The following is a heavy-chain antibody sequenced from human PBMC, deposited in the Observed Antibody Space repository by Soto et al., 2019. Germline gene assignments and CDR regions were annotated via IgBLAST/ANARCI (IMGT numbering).Heavy chain of an antibody. CDR2: IDPLDSNT. Sequence: GESLKISCKASGYIRNTDWISWVRQTPGKGLEWIGRIDPLDSNTKYSPSFEGRVNISADRSIATAYLHWTSLETSDTATYYCSRRHVVMVAEESGGQGTLVNVS. CDR1: GYIRNTDW. V-gene: IGHV5-10-1*01. CDR3: SRRHVVMVAEES. J-gene: IGHJ4*02. D-gene: IGHD2-21*01.